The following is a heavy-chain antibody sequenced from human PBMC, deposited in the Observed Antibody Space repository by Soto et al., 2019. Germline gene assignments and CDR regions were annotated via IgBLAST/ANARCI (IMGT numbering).Heavy chain of an antibody. Sequence: GGSLRLSCAASGFTFSGYAMHWVRQAPGKGLEWVAVISYDGSNKYYADSVKGRFTISRDNSKNTLYLQMNSLRAEDTAVYYCARDRVAHDILTGHYDYWGQGTLVTVSS. D-gene: IGHD3-9*01. V-gene: IGHV3-30-3*01. CDR2: ISYDGSNK. CDR1: GFTFSGYA. CDR3: ARDRVAHDILTGHYDY. J-gene: IGHJ4*02.